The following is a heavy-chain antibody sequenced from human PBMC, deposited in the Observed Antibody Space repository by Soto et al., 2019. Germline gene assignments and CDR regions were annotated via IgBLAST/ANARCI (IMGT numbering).Heavy chain of an antibody. Sequence: QVQLVESGGGVVQPGRSLRLSCAASEFTFSSYGMHWVRQAPGHGLEWVAVIWHDGSNKYYADSVKGRFTISRDNSNRTRYRKMNRRRAEDPALYYCARDWLAYCGGECYSFVAVGIEYWVQGTLVTVSS. J-gene: IGHJ4*02. CDR3: ARDWLAYCGGECYSFVAVGIEY. CDR1: EFTFSSYG. D-gene: IGHD2-21*01. CDR2: IWHDGSNK. V-gene: IGHV3-33*01.